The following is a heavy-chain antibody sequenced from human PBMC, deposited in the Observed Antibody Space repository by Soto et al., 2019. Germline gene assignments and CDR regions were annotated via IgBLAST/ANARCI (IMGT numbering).Heavy chain of an antibody. V-gene: IGHV4-31*03. CDR2: IYYSGST. J-gene: IGHJ6*02. D-gene: IGHD6-13*01. CDR3: ARDGTWSGYSSSLYSGGMDV. Sequence: SETLSLTCTVSGGSISSGGYYWSWIRQHPGKGLEWIGYIYYSGSTYYNPSLKSRVTISVDTSKNQFSLKLSSVTAADTAVYYCARDGTWSGYSSSLYSGGMDVWGQGTTVTVSS. CDR1: GGSISSGGYY.